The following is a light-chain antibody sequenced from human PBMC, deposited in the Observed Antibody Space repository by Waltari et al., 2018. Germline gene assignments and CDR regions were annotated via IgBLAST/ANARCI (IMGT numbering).Light chain of an antibody. Sequence: DIVMTQSPLSLPVTPGEPASIYCRSSQSLLHSNGYNYLDWYLQKPGQSPQLLIYLGSNRASGVPDRFSGSGSGTDFTLKISRVEAEDVGVYYCMQALQTPPTFGQGTKVEIK. V-gene: IGKV2-28*01. CDR3: MQALQTPPT. CDR2: LGS. J-gene: IGKJ1*01. CDR1: QSLLHSNGYNY.